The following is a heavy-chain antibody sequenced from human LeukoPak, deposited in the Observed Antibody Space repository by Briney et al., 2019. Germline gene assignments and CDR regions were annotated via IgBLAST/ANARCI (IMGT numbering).Heavy chain of an antibody. CDR1: GFTFSSYD. CDR3: AKDSNRGVWGSYRSYDY. V-gene: IGHV3-23*01. CDR2: ISGSGANT. Sequence: GGSLRLSCAASGFTFSSYDMSWVRQAPRKGLEWVSAISGSGANTYDADSVKGRFTISRDNSKNTLYLQMNSLRAEDTAVYYCAKDSNRGVWGSYRSYDYWGQGTLITVSS. D-gene: IGHD3-16*01. J-gene: IGHJ4*02.